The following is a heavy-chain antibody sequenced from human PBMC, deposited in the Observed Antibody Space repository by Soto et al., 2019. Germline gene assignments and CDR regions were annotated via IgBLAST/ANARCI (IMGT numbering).Heavy chain of an antibody. CDR1: GGSLTGYY. D-gene: IGHD6-19*01. CDR3: ARSREQWLVDAFDI. CDR2: INPTGSP. Sequence: KPSETLSLTCVVYGGSLTGYYWSWIRQPPGRGLEWIGEINPTGSPKYNPSLMSRVTISVDTSKNQFSMKLSSVTAADTAVFYCARSREQWLVDAFDIWGQGTMATVSS. J-gene: IGHJ3*02. V-gene: IGHV4-34*01.